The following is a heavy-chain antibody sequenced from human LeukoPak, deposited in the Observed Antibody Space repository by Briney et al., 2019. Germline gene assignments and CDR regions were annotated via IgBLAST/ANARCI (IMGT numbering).Heavy chain of an antibody. CDR2: IIPIFGTA. J-gene: IGHJ6*03. D-gene: IGHD5-18*01. CDR3: AVGGYSYGYGLSLYMDV. Sequence: SVKVSCKASGGTFSSYAISWVRQAPGQGLEWMGRIIPIFGTANYAQKFQGRVTITTDESTSTAYMELSSLRSEDTAVYYCAVGGYSYGYGLSLYMDVWGKGTTVTVSS. CDR1: GGTFSSYA. V-gene: IGHV1-69*05.